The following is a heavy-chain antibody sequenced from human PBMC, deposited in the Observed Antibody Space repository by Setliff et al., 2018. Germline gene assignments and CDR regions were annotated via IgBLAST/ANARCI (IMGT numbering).Heavy chain of an antibody. D-gene: IGHD2-21*01. J-gene: IGHJ3*01. CDR3: ARDVIGESALEL. CDR1: GDSISRDTYY. Sequence: SETLSLTCTVSGDSISRDTYYWNWIRQPAGTGLEWIGRIYTSGSTNYNPSLKSRVTISLDTSKKQFSLKLSSMTAADTAVYYCARDVIGESALELWGQGTVVT. V-gene: IGHV4-61*02. CDR2: IYTSGST.